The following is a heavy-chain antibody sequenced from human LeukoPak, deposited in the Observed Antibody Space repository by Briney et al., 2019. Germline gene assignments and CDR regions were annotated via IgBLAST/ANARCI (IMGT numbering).Heavy chain of an antibody. Sequence: GASVKVSCKASGYTFTSYAMNWVRQAPGQGLEWMGGIIPIFGTANYAQKFQGRVTITADESTSTAYMELSSLRSEDTAVYYCARDPLTDHLPVPDAFDFWGQGTMVTVSS. J-gene: IGHJ3*01. CDR1: GYTFTSYA. D-gene: IGHD4-11*01. CDR3: ARDPLTDHLPVPDAFDF. V-gene: IGHV1-69*13. CDR2: IIPIFGTA.